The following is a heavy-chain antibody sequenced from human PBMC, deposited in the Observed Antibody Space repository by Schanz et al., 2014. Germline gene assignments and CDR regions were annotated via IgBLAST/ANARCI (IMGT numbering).Heavy chain of an antibody. J-gene: IGHJ3*02. CDR2: IIPIHGIV. V-gene: IGHV1-69*04. CDR1: GGTFSSDT. Sequence: VQLVQSGAEVKKPGSSVKVSCKASGGTFSSDTFSWVRQAPGQGLEWMGRIIPIHGIVNYAQRFQDRVRITADKSTSTAYMELSSLRSDDTAVYYCARGGGPEDVFDIWGQGTILTVSS. D-gene: IGHD5-12*01. CDR3: ARGGGPEDVFDI.